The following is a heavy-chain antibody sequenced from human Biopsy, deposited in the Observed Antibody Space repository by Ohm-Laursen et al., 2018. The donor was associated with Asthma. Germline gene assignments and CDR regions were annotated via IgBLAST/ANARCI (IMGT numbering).Heavy chain of an antibody. J-gene: IGHJ4*02. Sequence: SLRLSCAASGFTFSSYWMHWVRQAPGKGLAWVSRINSDGSSTSYADSVKVRFTISRDNAKNTLYLEMNSLRAEGTAVYYCARGPAWQQLDNWGQGTLVTVSS. V-gene: IGHV3-74*01. CDR3: ARGPAWQQLDN. CDR2: INSDGSST. CDR1: GFTFSSYW. D-gene: IGHD6-13*01.